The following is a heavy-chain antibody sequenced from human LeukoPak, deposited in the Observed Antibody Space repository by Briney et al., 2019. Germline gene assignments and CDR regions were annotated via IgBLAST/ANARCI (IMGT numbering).Heavy chain of an antibody. CDR2: IKQDGSEK. CDR1: GFTFRNAW. D-gene: IGHD3-10*01. CDR3: ARPLLYYYGSETYFWFDP. Sequence: GGSLRLSCGASGFTFRNAWMGWVPQAPGKGLEWVASIKQDGSEKYYVDSVKGRFSISRDNAENSLYLQMNSLRADDTAFYYCARPLLYYYGSETYFWFDPWGQGTLVTVSS. J-gene: IGHJ5*02. V-gene: IGHV3-7*01.